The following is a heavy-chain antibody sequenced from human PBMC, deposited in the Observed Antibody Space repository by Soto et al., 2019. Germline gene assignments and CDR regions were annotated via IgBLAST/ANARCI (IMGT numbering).Heavy chain of an antibody. J-gene: IGHJ5*02. CDR1: GGSISSYY. CDR3: AREEYQLPSLNWFEP. CDR2: IYYSGST. Sequence: PSETLSLTCTVPGGSISSYYWSWIRQPPGKGLEWIGYIYYSGSTNYNPSLKSRVTISVDTSKNQFSLKLSSVTAADTAVYYCAREEYQLPSLNWFEPWGQGTLVTVSS. V-gene: IGHV4-59*01. D-gene: IGHD2-2*01.